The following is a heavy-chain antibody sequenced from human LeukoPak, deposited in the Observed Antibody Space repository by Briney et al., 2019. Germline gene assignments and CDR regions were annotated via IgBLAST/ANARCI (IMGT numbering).Heavy chain of an antibody. V-gene: IGHV4-59*01. D-gene: IGHD1-26*01. CDR1: GGSISSYY. J-gene: IGHJ6*03. CDR2: IYYSGST. CDR3: ARDLAYRGYYYYMDV. Sequence: PSETLSLTCTVSGGSISSYYWSWIRQPPGKGLEWIGYIYYSGSTNYNPSLKSRVTISVDTSKNQFSLKLSSVTAADTAVYYCARDLAYRGYYYYMDVWGKGTTVTVSS.